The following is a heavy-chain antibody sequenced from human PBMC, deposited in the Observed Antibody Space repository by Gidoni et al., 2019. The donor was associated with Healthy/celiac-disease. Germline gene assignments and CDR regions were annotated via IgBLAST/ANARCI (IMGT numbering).Heavy chain of an antibody. D-gene: IGHD6-13*01. J-gene: IGHJ5*02. V-gene: IGHV3-66*01. CDR2: IYSGGST. CDR3: ARDGIAAAGTFRNWFDP. Sequence: EVQLVESGGGVVQPGGSRRLSCAASGLTVSRHYMSWVRQAPGRGLGWVSVIYSGGSTYYADSVKGRFTISRDNSKNTLYLQMNSLRAEDTAVYYCARDGIAAAGTFRNWFDPWGQGTLVTVSS. CDR1: GLTVSRHY.